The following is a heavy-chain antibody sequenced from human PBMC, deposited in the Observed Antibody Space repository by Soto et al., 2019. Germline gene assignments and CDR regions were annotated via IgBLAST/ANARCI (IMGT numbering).Heavy chain of an antibody. Sequence: ASVKVCCKASGYTLTNYYRQWVRQAPGQGLEWMGIINSGGGNTYYEQKLQGRVTLTTDTSTSTAYMELRSLRSDDTAVYFCARGGQWDFLSDYWGQGTLVTVSS. J-gene: IGHJ4*02. V-gene: IGHV1-46*01. CDR1: GYTLTNYY. D-gene: IGHD1-26*01. CDR2: INSGGGNT. CDR3: ARGGQWDFLSDY.